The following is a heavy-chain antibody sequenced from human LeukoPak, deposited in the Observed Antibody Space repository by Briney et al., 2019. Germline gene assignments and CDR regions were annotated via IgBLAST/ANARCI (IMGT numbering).Heavy chain of an antibody. CDR3: ARARGAVAIDY. J-gene: IGHJ4*02. CDR1: GGSISSYY. V-gene: IGHV4-59*01. CDR2: IYYSGST. D-gene: IGHD6-19*01. Sequence: SETLSLTCTVSGGSISSYYWSWIRQPPGKGLEWIGYIYYSGSTNYNPSLKSRVTISVDTSKNQFSLKLSSVTAADTAVYYCARARGAVAIDYWGQGTLVTVSS.